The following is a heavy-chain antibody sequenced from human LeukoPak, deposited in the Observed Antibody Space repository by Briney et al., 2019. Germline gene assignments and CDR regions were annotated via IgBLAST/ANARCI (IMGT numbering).Heavy chain of an antibody. CDR1: GFIFSNNY. D-gene: IGHD1-26*01. Sequence: PGGSLRLSCAASGFIFSNNYMNWVRQAPGKGLEWVSIIYRDGSTYYSDSVQGRFTVSRDNSQNTLYLQMHSLRTEDTAIYYCAKDVVGAGGSFEMWGQGTMVTVSS. CDR3: AKDVVGAGGSFEM. J-gene: IGHJ3*02. V-gene: IGHV3-53*01. CDR2: IYRDGST.